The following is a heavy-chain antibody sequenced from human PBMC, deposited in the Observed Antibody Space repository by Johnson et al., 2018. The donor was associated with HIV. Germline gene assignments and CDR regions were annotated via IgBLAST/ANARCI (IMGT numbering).Heavy chain of an antibody. CDR1: GFIFSDYY. CDR2: ISSSGTII. J-gene: IGHJ3*02. V-gene: IGHV3-11*04. D-gene: IGHD3-9*01. CDR3: ARRALHYELLTYYPVAANAFDI. Sequence: QVQLVESGGGLVQAGGSLRLSCAASGFIFSDYYMSWIRQAPGKGLEWVSYISSSGTIIYYVDSVKGRFTISRDNAKNSLYLQMNSLTAADTAVYYCARRALHYELLTYYPVAANAFDIWGQGTMVTVSS.